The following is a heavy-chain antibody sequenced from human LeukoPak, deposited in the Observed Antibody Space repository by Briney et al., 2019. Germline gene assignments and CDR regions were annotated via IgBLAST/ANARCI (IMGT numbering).Heavy chain of an antibody. V-gene: IGHV1-18*01. CDR3: ARSGGYYDFSNYWYFDL. CDR1: GYTFTSYG. J-gene: IGHJ2*01. D-gene: IGHD3-3*01. CDR2: ISAYNGNT. Sequence: ASVKVSCKASGYTFTSYGISWVRQAPGQGLEWMGWISAYNGNTNYAQKLQGRVTMTTDTSTSTAYMELRSLRSDDTAVYYCARSGGYYDFSNYWYFDLWGRGTLVTVSS.